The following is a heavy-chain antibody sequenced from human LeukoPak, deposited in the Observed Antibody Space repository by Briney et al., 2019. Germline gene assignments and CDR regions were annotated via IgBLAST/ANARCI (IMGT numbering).Heavy chain of an antibody. CDR3: VGPDSQFDC. D-gene: IGHD3-10*01. Sequence: PGGSLRLSCAAYGFTFSDQSMNWVRQAPGKGLEWVSSISSNSLHIFYADSVKGRFTISRDNAKNSLYLQMNNLRAEDTAVYYCVGPDSQFDCWGQGTLVTVSS. V-gene: IGHV3-21*01. CDR1: GFTFSDQS. J-gene: IGHJ4*02. CDR2: ISSNSLHI.